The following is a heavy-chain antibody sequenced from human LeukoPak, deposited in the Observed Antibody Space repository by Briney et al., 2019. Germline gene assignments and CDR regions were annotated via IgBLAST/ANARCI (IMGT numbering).Heavy chain of an antibody. J-gene: IGHJ4*02. CDR3: AKDIGGWYDY. CDR1: GFTSDDYA. Sequence: GGSLRLSCAASGFTSDDYAMHWVRQAPGKGLERVSLISGDGGSTYYADSVKGRFTISRDNSKNSLYLQMNSLRTEDTALYYCAKDIGGWYDYWGQGTLVTVSS. CDR2: ISGDGGST. V-gene: IGHV3-43*02. D-gene: IGHD6-19*01.